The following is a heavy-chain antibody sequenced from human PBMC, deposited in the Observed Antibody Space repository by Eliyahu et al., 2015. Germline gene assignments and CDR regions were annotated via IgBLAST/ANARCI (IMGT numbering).Heavy chain of an antibody. D-gene: IGHD6-13*01. J-gene: IGHJ5*02. Sequence: EVQLVQSGAEIKKPGESLQISCKASGYSFTNYXIGWVRQMPGKGLEWMGIIYPGDSNIRYNPTFEGHVTISADKSTSTAYLQWSSLKASDTAMYYCARQGSTWYEDNYFDPWGQGTLVTVSS. CDR3: ARQGSTWYEDNYFDP. V-gene: IGHV5-51*01. CDR2: IYPGDSNI. CDR1: GYSFTNYX.